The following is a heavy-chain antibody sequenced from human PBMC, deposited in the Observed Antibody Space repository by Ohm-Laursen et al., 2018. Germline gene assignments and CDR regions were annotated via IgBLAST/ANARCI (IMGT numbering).Heavy chain of an antibody. Sequence: SLRLSCAASRFTFSKYAMSWVRQAPGKGLEWISAITDTGGSTYSADSVTGRFTISRDKSKNTLYLQMNSLRVEDTAMYFCARDVPGIVASRGGGWGQGTLVTVSS. CDR1: RFTFSKYA. V-gene: IGHV3-23*01. J-gene: IGHJ4*02. CDR3: ARDVPGIVASRGGG. CDR2: ITDTGGST. D-gene: IGHD3-16*01.